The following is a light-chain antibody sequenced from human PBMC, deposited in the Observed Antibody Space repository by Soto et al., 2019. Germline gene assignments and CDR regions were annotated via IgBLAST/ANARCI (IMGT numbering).Light chain of an antibody. V-gene: IGKV3-15*01. CDR2: GAS. CDR1: QSVSST. CDR3: QQYNKWPLT. Sequence: EIVMTQSPATLSVSPGERATLSCRASQSVSSTLAWYQQKPGQAPRLLIYGASTRATGIPARLSGSGSGTDFTLTISSLQSEDFAVYYCQQYNKWPLTFGGGTNVEIK. J-gene: IGKJ4*01.